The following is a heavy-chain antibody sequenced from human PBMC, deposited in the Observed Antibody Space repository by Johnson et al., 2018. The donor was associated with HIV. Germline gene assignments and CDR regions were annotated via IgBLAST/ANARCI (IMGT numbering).Heavy chain of an antibody. CDR3: ARVSSIAALWDAFDI. Sequence: VQLVESGGGLVQPGRSLRLSCAASGFTFDDYAMHWVRQAPGKGLEWVSGISWNSGSIGYADSVKGRFPISRDNSKNTLYLQMNSLRAEDTAMYYCARVSSIAALWDAFDIWGQGTMVTVSS. CDR1: GFTFDDYA. D-gene: IGHD6-6*01. CDR2: ISWNSGSI. V-gene: IGHV3-9*01. J-gene: IGHJ3*02.